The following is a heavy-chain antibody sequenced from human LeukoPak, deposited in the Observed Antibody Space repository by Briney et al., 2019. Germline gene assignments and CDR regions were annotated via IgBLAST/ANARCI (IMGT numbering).Heavy chain of an antibody. D-gene: IGHD3-10*01. CDR2: IWYDGGNK. J-gene: IGHJ4*02. Sequence: GGSLRLSCAASGFTFNSYVMHWVRQAPGKGLEWVALIWYDGGNKCYADSVKGRFTISGDKSKNTVFLQMSSLTAEDTAVYYCAREFGRSGSYDYWGQGTQVTVSS. CDR1: GFTFNSYV. V-gene: IGHV3-33*01. CDR3: AREFGRSGSYDY.